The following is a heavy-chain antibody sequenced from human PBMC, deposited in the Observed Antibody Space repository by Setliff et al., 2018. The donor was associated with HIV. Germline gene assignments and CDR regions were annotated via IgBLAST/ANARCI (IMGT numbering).Heavy chain of an antibody. CDR3: ARALYGDYGGDINWFDP. J-gene: IGHJ5*02. Sequence: ASVKVSCKASGYTFINYAMNWVRQAPGQGLEWMGWINTHTGSPTYAQVFTGRFVFSVDTSVSTAYLQISSLKAEDTAVYYCARALYGDYGGDINWFDPWGQGTLVTVSS. D-gene: IGHD4-17*01. V-gene: IGHV7-4-1*02. CDR2: INTHTGSP. CDR1: GYTFINYA.